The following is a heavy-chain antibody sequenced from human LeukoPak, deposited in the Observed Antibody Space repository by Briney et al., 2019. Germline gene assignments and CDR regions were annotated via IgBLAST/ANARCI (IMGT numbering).Heavy chain of an antibody. J-gene: IGHJ4*02. CDR2: ISTSSSTI. Sequence: GGSLRLSCAASGFTFSTYSMNWVRRAPGKGLEWVSSISTSSSTIYYADSVKARFTISRDNAKNSLYLQMNSLRAEDTAVYYCAKDGVPSRYFGRNYFDYWGQGTLVTVSS. D-gene: IGHD2-8*01. V-gene: IGHV3-48*01. CDR1: GFTFSTYS. CDR3: AKDGVPSRYFGRNYFDY.